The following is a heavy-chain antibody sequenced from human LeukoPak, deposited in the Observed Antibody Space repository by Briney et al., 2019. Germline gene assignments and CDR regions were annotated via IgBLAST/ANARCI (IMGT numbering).Heavy chain of an antibody. CDR2: IYYSGST. CDR3: ARDRRWLPLRRMYSGIDY. CDR1: GGSISSYY. Sequence: SETLSLTCTVSGGSISSYYWSWIRQPPGKGLEWIGYIYYSGSTNYNPSLKSRVTISLDTSKNQFSLKLSSVTAADTAVYYCARDRRWLPLRRMYSGIDYWGQGTLVTVSS. V-gene: IGHV4-59*12. D-gene: IGHD5-24*01. J-gene: IGHJ4*02.